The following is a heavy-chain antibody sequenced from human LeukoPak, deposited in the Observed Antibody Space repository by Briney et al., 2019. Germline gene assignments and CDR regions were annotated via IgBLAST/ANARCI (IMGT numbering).Heavy chain of an antibody. Sequence: SETLSLTCTVSGGSISSSSYYWGWIRQPPGKGLEWIGSIYYSGSTYYNPSLKSRVTISVDTSKNRFSLKLSSVTAADTAVYYCARLGNYYDSSGLTYYFDYWGQGTLVTVSS. CDR1: GGSISSSSYY. CDR3: ARLGNYYDSSGLTYYFDY. CDR2: IYYSGST. J-gene: IGHJ4*02. V-gene: IGHV4-39*01. D-gene: IGHD3-22*01.